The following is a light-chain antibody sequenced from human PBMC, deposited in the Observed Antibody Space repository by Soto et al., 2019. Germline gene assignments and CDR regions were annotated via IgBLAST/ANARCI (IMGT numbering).Light chain of an antibody. CDR3: QQYRSSPPIT. CDR1: QSVSSSY. CDR2: GAS. V-gene: IGKV3-20*01. Sequence: EIVLTQSPGTLSLSPGERATLSCRASQSVSSSYLAWYQQKPGQAPRLLIYGASSRATGIPDRFSGSGSGTDFTLTISRLEPADFAVYYCQQYRSSPPITFGQGTRLEIK. J-gene: IGKJ5*01.